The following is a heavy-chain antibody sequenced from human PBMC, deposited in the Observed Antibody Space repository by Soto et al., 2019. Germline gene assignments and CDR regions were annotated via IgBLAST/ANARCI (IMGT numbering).Heavy chain of an antibody. CDR3: ARVGGVVAATDFDY. CDR1: GGSFSGYY. CDR2: INHSGST. Sequence: QVQLQQWGAGLLKPSETLSLTCAVYGGSFSGYYWSWIRQPPGKGLEWIGEINHSGSTNYNPSIKSRVTISVDTSKNQFSLKLSSVTAADTAVYYCARVGGVVAATDFDYWGQGTLVTVSS. J-gene: IGHJ4*02. V-gene: IGHV4-34*01. D-gene: IGHD2-15*01.